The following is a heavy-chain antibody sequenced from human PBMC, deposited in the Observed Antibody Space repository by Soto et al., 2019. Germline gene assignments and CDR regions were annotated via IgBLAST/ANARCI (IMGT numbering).Heavy chain of an antibody. J-gene: IGHJ4*02. CDR3: ARAGNKSSRPMADY. CDR2: ISYSGST. Sequence: SETLSLTCTVSGGSMNGYQWSWIRQPPGKGLEWIGYISYSGSTTYNPSLNSRVTISVDTSKNQFSLKLTSVTAADTAIYYCARAGNKSSRPMADYWGLGTLVTVSS. D-gene: IGHD3-10*01. CDR1: GGSMNGYQ. V-gene: IGHV4-59*01.